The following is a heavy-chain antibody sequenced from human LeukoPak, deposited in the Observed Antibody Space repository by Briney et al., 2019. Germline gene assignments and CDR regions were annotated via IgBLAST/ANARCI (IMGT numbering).Heavy chain of an antibody. CDR2: IIHSGST. D-gene: IGHD4-11*01. J-gene: IGHJ4*02. Sequence: SETLSLTCAVYGGSFSGYYWSWIRQPPGKGLEWIGEIIHSGSTNYNPSLKSRVTISVDTSKNQFSLKLSSVTAADTAVYYCARVTVTITDYWGQGTLVTVSS. CDR1: GGSFSGYY. CDR3: ARVTVTITDY. V-gene: IGHV4-34*12.